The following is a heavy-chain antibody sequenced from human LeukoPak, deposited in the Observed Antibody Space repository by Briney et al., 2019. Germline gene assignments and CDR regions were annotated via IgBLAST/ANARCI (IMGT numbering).Heavy chain of an antibody. CDR3: AREVAAAAANWFDP. CDR2: IYYSGST. CDR1: GGSISSYY. J-gene: IGHJ5*02. Sequence: SETLSLTCTVSGGSISSYYWSWIRQPPEKGLEWIGYIYYSGSTNYNPSLKSRVTISVDTSKNQFSLKLSSVTAADTAVYYCAREVAAAAANWFDPWGQGTLVTVSS. D-gene: IGHD6-13*01. V-gene: IGHV4-59*01.